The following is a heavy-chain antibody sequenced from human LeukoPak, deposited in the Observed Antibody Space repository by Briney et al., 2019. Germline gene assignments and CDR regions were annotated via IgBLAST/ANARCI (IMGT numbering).Heavy chain of an antibody. D-gene: IGHD3-16*01. Sequence: GSLRLSCAASGFTFSNAWMSWVRQPPGKGLEWIGEIYQSGSTNYNPSLKSRVTISVDKSKNQLFLKLSSVTAADTAVYYCAISDAYMLDYWGQGTLVIVSS. V-gene: IGHV4-4*02. J-gene: IGHJ4*02. CDR2: IYQSGST. CDR1: GFTFSNAW. CDR3: AISDAYMLDY.